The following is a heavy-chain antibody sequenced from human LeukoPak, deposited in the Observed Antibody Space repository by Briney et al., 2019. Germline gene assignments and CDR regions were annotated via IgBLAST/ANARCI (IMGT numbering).Heavy chain of an antibody. Sequence: GESLKISCKGSGCSFTSYWIVWVRQMPGKGLEWMGIIYPGDSDTRYSPSFQGQVTISADKSISTAYLQWSSLKASDTAMYNCARGYDSSGYYYGYWGQGTLVTVSS. J-gene: IGHJ4*02. CDR2: IYPGDSDT. CDR3: ARGYDSSGYYYGY. CDR1: GCSFTSYW. D-gene: IGHD3-22*01. V-gene: IGHV5-51*01.